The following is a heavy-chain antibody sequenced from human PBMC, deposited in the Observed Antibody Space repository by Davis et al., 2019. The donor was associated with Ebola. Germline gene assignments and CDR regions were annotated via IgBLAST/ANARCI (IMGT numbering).Heavy chain of an antibody. J-gene: IGHJ4*02. V-gene: IGHV4-61*08. CDR1: GGFVSSGGYS. D-gene: IGHD2-15*01. CDR2: IYYSGST. Sequence: MPSETLSLTCAVSGGFVSSGGYSWSWIRQPPGKGLEWIGYIYYSGSTNYNPSLKSRVTISVDTSKNQFSLKLSSVTAADTAVYYCAREGGGGLDYWGQGTLVTVSS. CDR3: AREGGGGLDY.